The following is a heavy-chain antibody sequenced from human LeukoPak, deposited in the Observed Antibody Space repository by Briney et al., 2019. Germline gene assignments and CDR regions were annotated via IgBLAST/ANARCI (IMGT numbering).Heavy chain of an antibody. CDR3: ATGRDGHFDY. D-gene: IGHD5-24*01. V-gene: IGHV1-46*01. CDR1: GYTFTSYY. J-gene: IGHJ4*02. Sequence: ASVKVSCKASGYTFTSYYMHWVRQAPGQGLEWMGIINPSGGSTSYAQKFQGRVTMTEDTSTDTAYMELSSLRSEDTAVYYCATGRDGHFDYWGQGTLVTVSS. CDR2: INPSGGST.